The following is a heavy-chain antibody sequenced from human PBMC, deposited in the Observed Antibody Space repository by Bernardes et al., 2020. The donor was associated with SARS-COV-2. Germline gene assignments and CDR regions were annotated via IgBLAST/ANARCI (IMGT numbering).Heavy chain of an antibody. D-gene: IGHD1-1*01. V-gene: IGHV3-64D*06. CDR1: GFIFSRYA. CDR2: INSFGGTT. CDR3: VKDVNWNYFPPWFDS. J-gene: IGHJ5*01. Sequence: GGSLRLSCSASGFIFSRYAMHWVRQAPGKGLEYISAINSFGGTTYYADSVKGRFTISRDNSQNTLYLQMSSLRPEDTAVYYCVKDVNWNYFPPWFDSWGQGTLVTVSS.